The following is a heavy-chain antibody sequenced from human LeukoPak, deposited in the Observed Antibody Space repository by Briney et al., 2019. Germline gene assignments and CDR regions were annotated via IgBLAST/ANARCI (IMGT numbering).Heavy chain of an antibody. CDR1: GFSFTSSW. J-gene: IGHJ4*02. CDR3: ARRSCIGGTCYSLSVLFDY. Sequence: PGESLKISCKGSGFSFTSSWIGWVRQMPGEGLEWMGVIYPGDSDTGYSPSFQGQVIISADKSINTAYLQWSSLKASDTGIYYCARRSCIGGTCYSLSVLFDYWGQGTLVTVSS. CDR2: IYPGDSDT. V-gene: IGHV5-51*03. D-gene: IGHD2-15*01.